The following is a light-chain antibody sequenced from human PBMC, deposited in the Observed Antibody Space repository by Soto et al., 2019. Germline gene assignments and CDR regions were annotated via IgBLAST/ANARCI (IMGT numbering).Light chain of an antibody. J-gene: IGKJ1*01. CDR2: DAS. CDR1: QSVSSY. V-gene: IGKV3-11*01. Sequence: EILLTQSPATLSLSPGERATLSCRASQSVSSYLAWYQQKPGQAPRLLIYDASNRATGIPARFSGSGSGTDFTLTISSLEPEDFAVYYCQQRSNRRTFGQGTKV. CDR3: QQRSNRRT.